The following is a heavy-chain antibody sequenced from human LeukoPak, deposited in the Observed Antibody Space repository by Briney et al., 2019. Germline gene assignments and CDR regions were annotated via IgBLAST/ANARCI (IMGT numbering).Heavy chain of an antibody. CDR3: ARHLADGSSWYERPFDF. CDR2: IHYSGST. D-gene: IGHD6-13*01. V-gene: IGHV4-59*08. CDR1: GGSISSYY. Sequence: SETLSLTCTVSGGSISSYYWSWIRQPPGKGLEWIGYIHYSGSTSYSPSLRSRLTVSVDTSKNQFSLKLTSVTAADVAVYYCARHLADGSSWYERPFDFWGQGTLVTVSS. J-gene: IGHJ4*02.